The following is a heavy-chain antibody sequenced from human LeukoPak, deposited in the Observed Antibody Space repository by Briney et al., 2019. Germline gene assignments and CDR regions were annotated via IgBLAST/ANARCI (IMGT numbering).Heavy chain of an antibody. V-gene: IGHV4-4*02. J-gene: IGHJ5*02. CDR2: IYHSGST. CDR1: GGSFSSTNW. CDR3: ARSLGFGELFPNWFDP. D-gene: IGHD3-10*01. Sequence: PSETLSLTCAVYGGSFSSTNWWSWVRQSPGKGLEWIGEIYHSGSTNYNPSLKSRVTISVDTSKNQFSLKLSSVTAADTAVYYCARSLGFGELFPNWFDPWGQGTLVTVSS.